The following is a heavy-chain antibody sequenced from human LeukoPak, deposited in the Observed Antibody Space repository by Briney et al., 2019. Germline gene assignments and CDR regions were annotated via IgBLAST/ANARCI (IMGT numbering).Heavy chain of an antibody. D-gene: IGHD3-22*01. CDR3: ARVTYYYDSSGLYYFDY. J-gene: IGHJ4*02. CDR1: GFTFSSYS. V-gene: IGHV3-48*01. Sequence: GGSLRLSCAASGFTFSSYSMNWVRQAPGKGLEWVSYISSSSSTIYYADSVKGRFTIPRDNAKNSLYLQMNSLRAEDTAVYYCARVTYYYDSSGLYYFDYWGQGTLVTVSS. CDR2: ISSSSSTI.